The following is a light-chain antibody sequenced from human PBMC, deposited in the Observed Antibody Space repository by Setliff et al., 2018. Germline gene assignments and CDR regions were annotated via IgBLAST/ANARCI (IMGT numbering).Light chain of an antibody. Sequence: SYELTQPPSESVAPGKTARITCGGHNIGDKSVHWYQQKPGQAPVLVVYDDSDRPSGIPGRFSGSNSGNTATLTISRVEAGDEADYYCPVWDPASDHRVFGTGTKVTVL. V-gene: IGLV3-21*03. CDR1: NIGDKS. CDR2: DDS. CDR3: PVWDPASDHRV. J-gene: IGLJ1*01.